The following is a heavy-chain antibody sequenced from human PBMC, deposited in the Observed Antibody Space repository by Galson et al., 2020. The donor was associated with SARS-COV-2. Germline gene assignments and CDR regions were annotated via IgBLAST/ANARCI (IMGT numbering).Heavy chain of an antibody. V-gene: IGHV3-11*06. CDR2: IRSSGSYT. J-gene: IGHJ1*01. Sequence: AGGSLRPSCLASGFSLSDYYMSWIRQPPGKGLEWISYIRSSGSYTNYADSVKGRFTISRENAKNSMYLEVNSLRAEDTAVYYCARKGRGCSGGICYGAEYFQHWGQGTLVTVSS. D-gene: IGHD2-15*01. CDR1: GFSLSDYY. CDR3: ARKGRGCSGGICYGAEYFQH.